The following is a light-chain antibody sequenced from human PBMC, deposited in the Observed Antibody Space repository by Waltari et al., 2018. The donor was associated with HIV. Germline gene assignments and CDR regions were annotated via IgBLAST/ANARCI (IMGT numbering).Light chain of an antibody. CDR1: AIGSKS. J-gene: IGLJ3*02. CDR2: DDS. Sequence: SYVLTQSPSVSVAPGQTARITRGANAIGSKSVHWYQQKPGQAPVLLVYDDSDRPSGSPERFSGSNSGNAATLTISRVEVGDEADYFCQVWETSSDLRLWVFGGGSRLTVL. V-gene: IGLV3-21*02. CDR3: QVWETSSDLRLWV.